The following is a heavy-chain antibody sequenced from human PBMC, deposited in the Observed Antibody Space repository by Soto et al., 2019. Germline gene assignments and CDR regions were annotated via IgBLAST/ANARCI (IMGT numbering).Heavy chain of an antibody. CDR3: ATHRNAGWFDP. J-gene: IGHJ5*02. V-gene: IGHV5-51*01. CDR2: IYPDDSHV. Sequence: GETWKISCKASGYDFATVWIVWVRQVPGKGREGMGVIYPDDSHVTYTPPLTGQLTISAANSTTIPYLHCRELRASDTPIYYSATHRNAGWFDPWGQGT. CDR1: GYDFATVW.